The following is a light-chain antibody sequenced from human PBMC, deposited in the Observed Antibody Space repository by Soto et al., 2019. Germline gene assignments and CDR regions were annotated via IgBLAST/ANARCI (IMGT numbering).Light chain of an antibody. J-gene: IGKJ1*01. V-gene: IGKV3-15*01. Sequence: DIVMTQSPATLSVSPGERATLSCRASQSVSGTLAWYQQKPGQAPRLLIYGASTRATGIPARFSGSGSGTEFTLTISSLQSEDFAVYYCQQYNNWPLTFGQGTKVEIK. CDR1: QSVSGT. CDR3: QQYNNWPLT. CDR2: GAS.